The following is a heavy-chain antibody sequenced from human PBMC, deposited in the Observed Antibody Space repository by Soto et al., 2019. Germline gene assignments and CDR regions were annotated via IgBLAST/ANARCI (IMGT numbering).Heavy chain of an antibody. Sequence: EVQLVESGGGLVKPGGFLRLSCAAPGITFSRYEMNWVRQAPGKGPEWVSDITSTGSTRYYADSVKGRFTISRDNAKNSLYLQMNSLRAEDTAVYYCARGYCTSSACHWNFDYWGQGTLVTVSS. J-gene: IGHJ4*02. CDR3: ARGYCTSSACHWNFDY. CDR1: GITFSRYE. D-gene: IGHD2-8*02. V-gene: IGHV3-48*03. CDR2: ITSTGSTR.